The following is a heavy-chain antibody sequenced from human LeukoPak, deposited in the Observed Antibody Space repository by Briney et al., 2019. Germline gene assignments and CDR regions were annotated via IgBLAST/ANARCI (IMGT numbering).Heavy chain of an antibody. CDR3: ARDKHYYDSSNYV. V-gene: IGHV3-20*04. D-gene: IGHD3-22*01. CDR2: INWNGGTT. Sequence: GGSLRLSCAASGFTFNEYGMIWVRQGPGKGLECVSEINWNGGTTGYADSVRGRFTISRDNAKNSLYLQMNSLRAEDTALYYCARDKHYYDSSNYVWGQGTLVTVSS. CDR1: GFTFNEYG. J-gene: IGHJ4*02.